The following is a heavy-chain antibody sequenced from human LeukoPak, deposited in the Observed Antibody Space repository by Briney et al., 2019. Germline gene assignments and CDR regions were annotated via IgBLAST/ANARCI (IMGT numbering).Heavy chain of an antibody. CDR1: GFSFRDFW. CDR3: ARFGYSGWNLEY. J-gene: IGHJ4*02. CDR2: INQGGSVK. Sequence: PGGSLRLSCAASGFSFRDFWMTWVRQAPGKGLEGVANINQGGSVKYYVDSVKVRFTISRDDAKSSLYLQMNSLRDEDTAVYYCARFGYSGWNLEYWGQGTLVTVSS. V-gene: IGHV3-7*01. D-gene: IGHD5-12*01.